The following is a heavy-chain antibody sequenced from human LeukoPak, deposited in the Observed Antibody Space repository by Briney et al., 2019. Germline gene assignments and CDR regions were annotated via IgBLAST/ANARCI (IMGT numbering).Heavy chain of an antibody. V-gene: IGHV4-30-2*01. CDR3: ARNPGSEYPEW. CDR2: IYHSGST. Sequence: PSQTLSLTCAVSGGSISSGGYSWSWIRQPPGKGLEWIGYIYHSGSTYYNPSLKSRVTISVDKSKNQFSLKLSSVTAADTAVYYCARNPGSEYPEWRGQGTLVTVSS. J-gene: IGHJ4*02. CDR1: GGSISSGGYS. D-gene: IGHD2-15*01.